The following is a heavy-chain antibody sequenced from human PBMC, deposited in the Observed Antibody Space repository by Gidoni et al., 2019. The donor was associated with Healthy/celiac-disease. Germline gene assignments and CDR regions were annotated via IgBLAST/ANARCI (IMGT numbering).Heavy chain of an antibody. CDR1: GYTFTSYA. J-gene: IGHJ4*02. CDR2: INAGNGNT. Sequence: QVQLVQSGAQVTKPGASVTVSCKASGYTFTSYAMHWVRQAPGQRLEWMGWINAGNGNTKYSQKFQGRVTITRDTSASTAYMELSSLRSEDTAVYYCARGEQQLLLFDYWGQGTLVTVSS. V-gene: IGHV1-3*01. CDR3: ARGEQQLLLFDY. D-gene: IGHD6-13*01.